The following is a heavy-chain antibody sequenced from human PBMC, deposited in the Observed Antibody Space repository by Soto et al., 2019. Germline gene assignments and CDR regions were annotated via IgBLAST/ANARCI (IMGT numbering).Heavy chain of an antibody. D-gene: IGHD5-18*01. J-gene: IGHJ5*02. CDR3: ARQYRSHSFGT. CDR2: IHSNGTT. V-gene: IGHV4-39*01. Sequence: PSETLSLTCTVSDDSITGSPYFWGWIRQPPGKGLEWIGNIHSNGTTYYNPSLKTRVSLSIDASKNLFSLQLTPVTAADTAVFYCARQYRSHSFGTWGRGTLVTVSS. CDR1: DDSITGSPYF.